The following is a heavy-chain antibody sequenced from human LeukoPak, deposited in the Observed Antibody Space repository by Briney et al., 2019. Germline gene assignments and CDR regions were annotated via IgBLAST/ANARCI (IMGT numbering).Heavy chain of an antibody. J-gene: IGHJ4*02. CDR1: GGTSSNYG. Sequence: ASVKVSCKASGGTSSNYGISWVRQAPGQGLEWMGRLIPIFGIPNYAQRFQGRVTITTDESASTAYMELSSLTSEDTAVYYCARDRDSSGYYVDYRGQGTLVTVSS. CDR3: ARDRDSSGYYVDY. D-gene: IGHD3-22*01. V-gene: IGHV1-69*05. CDR2: LIPIFGIP.